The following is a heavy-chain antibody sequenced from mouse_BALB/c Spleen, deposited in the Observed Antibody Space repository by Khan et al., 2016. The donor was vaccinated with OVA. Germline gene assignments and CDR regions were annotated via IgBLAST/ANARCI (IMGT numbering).Heavy chain of an antibody. CDR1: GYIFTNYG. CDR2: IYINTGEP. CDR3: ARGGRRAMDY. J-gene: IGHJ4*01. Sequence: QIQLVQSGPDLKKPGETVKISCKASGYIFTNYGINWVKQAPGKGLKWMGWIYINTGEPTYVDDFKGRFAFSLETSASTAYLQINNLKKEDTATYFCARGGRRAMDYWGQGTSVTVSS. V-gene: IGHV9-3-1*01. D-gene: IGHD3-3*01.